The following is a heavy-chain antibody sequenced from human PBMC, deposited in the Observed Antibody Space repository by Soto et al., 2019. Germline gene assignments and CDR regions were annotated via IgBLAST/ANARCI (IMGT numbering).Heavy chain of an antibody. V-gene: IGHV1-46*01. D-gene: IGHD2-2*01. CDR1: GYTFSSYY. CDR3: ARDNPRGNACTEFDY. CDR2: VNPSDGSA. J-gene: IGHJ4*01. Sequence: ASVKVSCKASGYTFSSYYVHWVRQAPGQGLEWMGIVNPSDGSASYAQRFQGRVTMSSNTSTSTVYMDLSSLRSEDTAVYFCARDNPRGNACTEFDYWGHGTLVTVSS.